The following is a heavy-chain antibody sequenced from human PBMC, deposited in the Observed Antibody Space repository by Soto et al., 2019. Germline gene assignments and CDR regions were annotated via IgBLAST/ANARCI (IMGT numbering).Heavy chain of an antibody. CDR1: GYTFTSYG. J-gene: IGHJ4*02. V-gene: IGHV1-18*01. D-gene: IGHD3-3*01. CDR3: GRVSKYYDFWSCPKGVRNFDY. CDR2: ISAYNGNT. Sequence: GPSVKVSCKASGYTFTSYGISWVRQAPGQGLEWMGWISAYNGNTNYAQKLQGRVTMTTDTSTSTAYMELRSLRSDDTAVYYCGRVSKYYDFWSCPKGVRNFDYWGQGSLVTVSS.